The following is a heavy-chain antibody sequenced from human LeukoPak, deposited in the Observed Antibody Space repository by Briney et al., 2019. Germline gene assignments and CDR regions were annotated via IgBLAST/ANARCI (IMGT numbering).Heavy chain of an antibody. Sequence: SETLSLTCTVSGGSISSYYWSWIRQPPGKGLEWIGYIYYSGSTNYNPSLKSRVTISVDTSKNQFSLKLSSVTAADTAVYYCARDLDTAMPRWGQGTLVTVSS. CDR3: ARDLDTAMPR. D-gene: IGHD5-18*01. V-gene: IGHV4-59*01. J-gene: IGHJ4*02. CDR1: GGSISSYY. CDR2: IYYSGST.